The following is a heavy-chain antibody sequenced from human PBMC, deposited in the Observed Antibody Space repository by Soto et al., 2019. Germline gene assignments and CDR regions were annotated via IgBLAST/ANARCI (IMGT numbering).Heavy chain of an antibody. CDR3: AREGGESSDGLYYFDS. CDR2: INHSGST. V-gene: IGHV4-34*01. Sequence: PSETLSLTCAVYGGSFSGYYWSWIRQPPGKGLEWIGEINHSGSTNYNPSLKSRVTISTDTSKNQFSLKLSSVTAADTAVYFCAREGGESSDGLYYFDSWGQGSLVTVSS. CDR1: GGSFSGYY. D-gene: IGHD3-16*01. J-gene: IGHJ4*02.